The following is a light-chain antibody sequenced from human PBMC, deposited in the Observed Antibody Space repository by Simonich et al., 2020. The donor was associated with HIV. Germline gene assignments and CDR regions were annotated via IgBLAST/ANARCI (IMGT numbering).Light chain of an antibody. CDR3: QQYYSTPT. J-gene: IGKJ1*01. CDR2: WAA. V-gene: IGKV4-1*01. CDR1: RNILYNSNNKNY. Sequence: DIVMTQSPDSLAVSLGERATINCKSSRNILYNSNNKNYLAWYQQKPGQPPNLLIYWAATRESGVPDRFSASGSGTDFTLTISSLQAEDVAVYYCQQYYSTPTFGQGTKVEIK.